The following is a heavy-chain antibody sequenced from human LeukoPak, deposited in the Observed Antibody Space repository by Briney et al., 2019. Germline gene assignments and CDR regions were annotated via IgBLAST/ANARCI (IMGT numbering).Heavy chain of an antibody. Sequence: GGSLRLSCAASGFTFSNYEMIWVRQAPGKGLEWVSSISSSGKTIYYADSVKGRFTISRDNAKNSLYLQMNSLRAEDTAVYYCARADTVTTYDAFDIWGQGTMVTVSS. CDR1: GFTFSNYE. CDR2: ISSSGKTI. J-gene: IGHJ3*02. V-gene: IGHV3-48*03. D-gene: IGHD4-17*01. CDR3: ARADTVTTYDAFDI.